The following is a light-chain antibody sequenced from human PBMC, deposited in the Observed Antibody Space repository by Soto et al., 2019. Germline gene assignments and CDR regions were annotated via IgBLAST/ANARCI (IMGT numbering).Light chain of an antibody. CDR3: QQYGISPRT. Sequence: EIVLTQSPGTVSLSQGERATLSCRASQTFSNSFLSWFQQIPGQAPRLLIYGASSRATGIPDRFSGSGSGTDFTLTISRLEPEDFAVYYCQQYGISPRTFGQGTKVDI. CDR1: QTFSNSF. CDR2: GAS. V-gene: IGKV3-20*01. J-gene: IGKJ1*01.